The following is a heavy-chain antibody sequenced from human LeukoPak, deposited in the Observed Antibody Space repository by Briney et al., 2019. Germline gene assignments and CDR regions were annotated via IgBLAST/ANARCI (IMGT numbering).Heavy chain of an antibody. CDR1: GGSLSGYY. Sequence: SETLSLTCAVYGGSLSGYYWSWIRQPPGKGLEWIGSIYYSGSTYYNPSLKSRVTISVHTSKNQFSLKLSSVTAADTAVYYCARHTVNVGSTDWGQGILVTVSS. CDR3: ARHTVNVGSTD. D-gene: IGHD1-26*01. CDR2: IYYSGST. V-gene: IGHV4-39*01. J-gene: IGHJ4*02.